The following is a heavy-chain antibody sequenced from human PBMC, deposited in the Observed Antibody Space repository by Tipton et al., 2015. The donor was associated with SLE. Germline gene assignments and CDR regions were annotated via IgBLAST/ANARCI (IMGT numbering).Heavy chain of an antibody. CDR3: ARDHYYDSSGYYSDY. D-gene: IGHD3-22*01. Sequence: SWVRQAPGKGLEWVANIKQDGSEKYYVDSVKGRFTISRDNAKNSLYLQMNSLRAEDTAVYYCARDHYYDSSGYYSDYWGQGTLVTVSS. CDR2: IKQDGSEK. J-gene: IGHJ4*02. V-gene: IGHV3-7*01.